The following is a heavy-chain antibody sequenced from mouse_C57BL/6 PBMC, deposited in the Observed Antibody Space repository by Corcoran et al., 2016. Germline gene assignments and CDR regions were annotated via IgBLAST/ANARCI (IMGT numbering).Heavy chain of an antibody. V-gene: IGHV9-3*01. CDR2: INTYSGVP. Sequence: QIQLVQSGPELKKPGETVKISCKASGYTFTTYGMSCVKQAPGQGLKWIGWINTYSGVPTYADDFKGRFAFSLQTYASTAYLQFNNLKNEETATFFCARVKRDWYFDVWGTGTTITVSS. D-gene: IGHD2-1*01. CDR3: ARVKRDWYFDV. J-gene: IGHJ1*03. CDR1: GYTFTTYG.